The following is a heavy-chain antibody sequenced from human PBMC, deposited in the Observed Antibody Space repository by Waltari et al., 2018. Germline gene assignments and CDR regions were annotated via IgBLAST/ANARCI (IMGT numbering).Heavy chain of an antibody. J-gene: IGHJ4*02. CDR1: GYTFTSYD. CDR2: MNPNSGNT. V-gene: IGHV1-8*03. D-gene: IGHD2-2*02. CDR3: ARGCSSTSCYKSFDY. Sequence: QVQLVQSGAEVKKPGASVKVPCEASGYTFTSYDIHWVRQATGQGLEWMGWMNPNSGNTGYAQKFQGRVTITRNTSISTAYMELSSLRSEDTAVYYCARGCSSTSCYKSFDYWGQGTLVTVSS.